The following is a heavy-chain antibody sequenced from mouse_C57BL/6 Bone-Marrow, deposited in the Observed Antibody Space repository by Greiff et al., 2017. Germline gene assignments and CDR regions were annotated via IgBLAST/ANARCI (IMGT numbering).Heavy chain of an antibody. CDR1: GYSITSGYY. CDR2: ISYDGSN. V-gene: IGHV3-6*01. J-gene: IGHJ3*01. D-gene: IGHD2-4*01. CDR3: ARWGLRRGFAY. Sequence: ESGPGLVKPSQSLSLTCSVTGYSITSGYYWNWIRQFPGNKLEWMGYISYDGSNNYNPSLKNRISITRDTSKNQFFLKLNSVTTEDTATYYCARWGLRRGFAYWGQGTLVTVSA.